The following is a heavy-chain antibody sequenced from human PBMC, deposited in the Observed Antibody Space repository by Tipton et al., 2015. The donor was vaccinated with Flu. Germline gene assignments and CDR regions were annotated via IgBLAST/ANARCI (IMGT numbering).Heavy chain of an antibody. Sequence: SLRLSCAASGFTFSSYGMHWVRQAPGKGLEWVAFIRYDGSNKYYADSVKGRITISRDNSKNTLYLQMNSLRAEDTAVYYCAKEEGYCSSTSCQITYYYYGMDVWGQGTTVTVSS. CDR1: GFTFSSYG. V-gene: IGHV3-30*02. J-gene: IGHJ6*02. CDR3: AKEEGYCSSTSCQITYYYYGMDV. CDR2: IRYDGSNK. D-gene: IGHD2-2*01.